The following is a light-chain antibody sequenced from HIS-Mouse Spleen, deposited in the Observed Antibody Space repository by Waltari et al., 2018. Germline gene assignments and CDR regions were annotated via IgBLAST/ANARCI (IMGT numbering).Light chain of an antibody. V-gene: IGLV1-47*01. J-gene: IGLJ2*01. CDR2: RNN. Sequence: QSVLTQPPSASGTPGQSVTISCSGSSSNIGSNYVYWYQQRPGTAPKLLIYRNNPRPSGVPDRFSGSKSGTSASLAISGLRSEDEADYYCAAWDDSLSGVVFGGGTKLTVL. CDR1: SSNIGSNY. CDR3: AAWDDSLSGVV.